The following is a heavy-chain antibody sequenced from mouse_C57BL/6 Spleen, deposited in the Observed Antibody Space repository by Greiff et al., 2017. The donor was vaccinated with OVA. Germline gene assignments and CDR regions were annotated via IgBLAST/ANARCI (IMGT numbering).Heavy chain of an antibody. CDR2: IWWDDDK. J-gene: IGHJ4*01. CDR1: WFSLSPFGMG. Sequence: LQESCPGILQPSQTLSLTCSFSWFSLSPFGMGVGWIRQPSGKGLEWLAHIWWDDDKYYNPALKSRLTISKDPSKNQVFLKIANVDTADTATYYCARTNYSKKGYYAMDYWGQGTSVTVSS. CDR3: ARTNYSKKGYYAMDY. D-gene: IGHD2-5*01. V-gene: IGHV8-8*01.